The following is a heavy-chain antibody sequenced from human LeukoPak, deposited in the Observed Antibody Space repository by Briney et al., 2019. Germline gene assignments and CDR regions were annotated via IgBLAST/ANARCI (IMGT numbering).Heavy chain of an antibody. D-gene: IGHD2-15*01. CDR2: ISYDGSNK. CDR3: AKDHIVVVVAATPDY. CDR1: GFTFSSYG. J-gene: IGHJ4*02. Sequence: GRSLRLSCAASGFTFSSYGMHWVRQAPGKGLEWVAVISYDGSNKYYADSVKGRFTISRDNSKNTLYLQMNSLRAEDTAVYHCAKDHIVVVVAATPDYWGQGTLVTVSS. V-gene: IGHV3-30*18.